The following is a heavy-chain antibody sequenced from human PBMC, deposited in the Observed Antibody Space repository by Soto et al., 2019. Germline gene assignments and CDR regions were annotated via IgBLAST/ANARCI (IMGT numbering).Heavy chain of an antibody. V-gene: IGHV4-30-4*01. CDR1: GGSISSGDYY. CDR2: IYYSGST. J-gene: IGHJ4*02. CDR3: ARDRIVLVPAATFFDF. Sequence: SETLSLTCTVSGGSISSGDYYWSWIRQPPGKGLEWIGCIYYSGSTYYSPSLKSRVTISVDTSKNQFSVRLSSVTAADTAVYYCARDRIVLVPAATFFDFWGQGTLVTVSS. D-gene: IGHD2-2*01.